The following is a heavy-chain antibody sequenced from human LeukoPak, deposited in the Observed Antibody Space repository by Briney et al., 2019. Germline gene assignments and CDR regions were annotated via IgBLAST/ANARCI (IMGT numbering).Heavy chain of an antibody. Sequence: GGSLRLSCAASGFTFSLYGMHWVRQAPGKGLEWVALISNDGSKTYYADPVKGRFTISRDNSKDTVYLQVSSLRADDTAVYYCAKDSRGANFFGDFDYWGQGTLVTVSS. V-gene: IGHV3-33*06. J-gene: IGHJ4*02. D-gene: IGHD3-10*01. CDR2: ISNDGSKT. CDR3: AKDSRGANFFGDFDY. CDR1: GFTFSLYG.